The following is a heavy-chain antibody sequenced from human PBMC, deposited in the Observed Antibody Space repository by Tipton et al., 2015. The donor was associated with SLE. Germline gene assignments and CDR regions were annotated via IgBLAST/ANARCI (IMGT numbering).Heavy chain of an antibody. V-gene: IGHV4-61*09. D-gene: IGHD2-2*01. CDR3: ARLMLPAVRGAFDI. Sequence: TLSLTCTVSCASINGGSYYWSWIRPPAGKGLQWIGDIYTRGSTNYNPSLRSRVTISRDTSKNQFSLKLRSVTAADTAVYYCARLMLPAVRGAFDIWGQGTLVTVSS. J-gene: IGHJ3*02. CDR2: IYTRGST. CDR1: CASINGGSYY.